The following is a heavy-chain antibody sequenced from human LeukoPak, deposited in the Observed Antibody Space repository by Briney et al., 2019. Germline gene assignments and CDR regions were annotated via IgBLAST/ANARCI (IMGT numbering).Heavy chain of an antibody. CDR2: ISQSSDRI. J-gene: IGHJ4*02. CDR3: ARDLLNDEGSSYFFDQ. D-gene: IGHD2-2*01. V-gene: IGHV3-48*04. CDR1: GFTFSSYS. Sequence: GGSLRLSCAASGFTFSSYSMNWVRQALGKGLEWVSYISQSSDRIYHADSVKGRFTISRDNAKNSLYLQMDSLRVEDTAVYYCARDLLNDEGSSYFFDQWGQGTLVAVAS.